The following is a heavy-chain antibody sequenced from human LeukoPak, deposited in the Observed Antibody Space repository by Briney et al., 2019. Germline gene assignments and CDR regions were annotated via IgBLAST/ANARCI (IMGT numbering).Heavy chain of an antibody. CDR2: ISTSGSTI. CDR3: ARYAFGAYYYGMDV. J-gene: IGHJ6*02. D-gene: IGHD3-10*01. CDR1: GFTFSDYY. V-gene: IGHV3-11*01. Sequence: GGSLRLSCAASGFTFSDYYVSWIRQAPGKGLEWVSYISTSGSTIYYADSVKGRFTISRDNAKNSLYLQMNSLRAEDTAVYYCARYAFGAYYYGMDVWGQGTTVTVSS.